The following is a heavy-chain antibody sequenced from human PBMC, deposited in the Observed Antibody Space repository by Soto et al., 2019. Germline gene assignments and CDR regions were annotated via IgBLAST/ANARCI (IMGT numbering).Heavy chain of an antibody. CDR1: GYTFTGYY. D-gene: IGHD4-17*01. CDR2: INSRTGAT. Sequence: ASVKVSCKASGYTFTGYYMHWVRQVPGQGLEWMGWINSRTGATNYAQKFQGWVTVTRDTSISTAYMEVSRLKSDDTAVYYCARDGGEYGDYDYWGQGTLVTVS. CDR3: ARDGGEYGDYDY. J-gene: IGHJ4*02. V-gene: IGHV1-2*04.